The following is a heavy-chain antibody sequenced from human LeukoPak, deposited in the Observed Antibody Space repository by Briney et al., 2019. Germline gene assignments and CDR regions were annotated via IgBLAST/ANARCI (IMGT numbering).Heavy chain of an antibody. Sequence: SETLSLTCTVSGYSISNGYYWDWIRQSLGKGLEWIGGIYYNGRTYYNPSLKSRVNISPDTSKNQFSLKLSSVTAADTAVYYCARDAHCSGGSCSPDYWGQGTLVTVSS. D-gene: IGHD2-15*01. CDR2: IYYNGRT. CDR1: GYSISNGYY. V-gene: IGHV4-38-2*02. J-gene: IGHJ4*02. CDR3: ARDAHCSGGSCSPDY.